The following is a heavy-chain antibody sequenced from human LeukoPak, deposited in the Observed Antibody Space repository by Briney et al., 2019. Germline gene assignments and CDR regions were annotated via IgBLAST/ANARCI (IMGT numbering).Heavy chain of an antibody. V-gene: IGHV3-53*01. CDR2: IYSGGST. Sequence: GGSLRPSCAASGFTVSSNYMSWVRQAPGKGLEWVSVIYSGGSTYYADSVKGRFTISRDNSKNTLYLQMNSLRAEDTAVYYCARDKAAAGTFDYWGQGTLVTVSS. D-gene: IGHD6-13*01. CDR1: GFTVSSNY. J-gene: IGHJ4*02. CDR3: ARDKAAAGTFDY.